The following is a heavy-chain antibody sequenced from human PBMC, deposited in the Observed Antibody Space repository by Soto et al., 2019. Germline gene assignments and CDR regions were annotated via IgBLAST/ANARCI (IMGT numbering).Heavy chain of an antibody. V-gene: IGHV4-39*01. CDR2: FYYSGNT. CDR3: ARHPLYGEYHPHDNWFDP. J-gene: IGHJ5*02. CDR1: GGSISSSSYY. Sequence: QLQLQESGPGLVKPSETLSLTCTVSGGSISSSSYYWGWIRQPPGKGREWIGSFYYSGNTYYKPSHTHPTRTPVDTPKTHCSQKLSYAAAADTPVHYCARHPLYGEYHPHDNWFDPWGQGTLVTVSS. D-gene: IGHD4-17*01.